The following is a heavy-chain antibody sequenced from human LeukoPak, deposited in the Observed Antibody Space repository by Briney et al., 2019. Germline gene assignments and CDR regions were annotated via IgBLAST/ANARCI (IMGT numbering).Heavy chain of an antibody. CDR1: GFTFSTYS. Sequence: GGSLRLSCAASGFTFSTYSMNWVRQAPGKGLEWVSYISGSSSSIYYADSVKGRFTISRDNAKNSLYLQMNSLRAEDTAVYYCARDPTPFITGTTHAFDIWGQGTMVTVSS. D-gene: IGHD1-20*01. J-gene: IGHJ3*02. CDR2: ISGSSSSI. V-gene: IGHV3-48*04. CDR3: ARDPTPFITGTTHAFDI.